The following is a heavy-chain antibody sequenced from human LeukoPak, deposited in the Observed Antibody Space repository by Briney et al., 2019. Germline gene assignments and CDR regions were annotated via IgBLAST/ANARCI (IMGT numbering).Heavy chain of an antibody. Sequence: GGSLRLSCAASGFTFSDYYMSWIRQAPGKGLEWVSYISSSGSTIYYADSVKGRFTISRDNAKNSLYLQMNSLRAEDTAVYYCARDQYYDYVWGSLPTLNWFDPWGQGTLVTVSS. J-gene: IGHJ5*02. CDR1: GFTFSDYY. D-gene: IGHD3-16*01. CDR3: ARDQYYDYVWGSLPTLNWFDP. V-gene: IGHV3-11*01. CDR2: ISSSGSTI.